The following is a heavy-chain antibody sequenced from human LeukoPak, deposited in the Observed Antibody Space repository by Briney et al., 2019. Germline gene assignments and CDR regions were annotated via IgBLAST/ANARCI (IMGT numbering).Heavy chain of an antibody. CDR3: ARGVTQGPFDY. V-gene: IGHV3-43D*03. Sequence: GGSLRLSCAASGFTFDDYAMHWVRQAPGKGLEWVSLISWDGGSTYYADSVKGRFTISRDNSKNSLYLQMNSLRAEDTAVYYCARGVTQGPFDYWGQGTLVTVSS. CDR1: GFTFDDYA. CDR2: ISWDGGST. J-gene: IGHJ4*02. D-gene: IGHD2-21*02.